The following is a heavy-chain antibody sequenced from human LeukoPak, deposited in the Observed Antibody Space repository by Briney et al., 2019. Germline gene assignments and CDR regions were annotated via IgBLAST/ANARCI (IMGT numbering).Heavy chain of an antibody. CDR1: GFSVITNH. CDR3: AREQVVVTGVSVRHYYYYMDV. D-gene: IGHD3-22*01. J-gene: IGHJ6*03. Sequence: GGSLRLSCAASGFSVITNHMTWVHQAPGKGLECVSITYSGGSTFYADSVKGRFTISRDNSKNALYLRMNSLRAEDTAVYYCAREQVVVTGVSVRHYYYYMDVWGKGTTVTVSS. CDR2: TYSGGST. V-gene: IGHV3-53*01.